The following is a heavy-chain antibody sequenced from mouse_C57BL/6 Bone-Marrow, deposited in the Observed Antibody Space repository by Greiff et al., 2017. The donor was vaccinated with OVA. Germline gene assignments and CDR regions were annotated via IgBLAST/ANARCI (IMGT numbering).Heavy chain of an antibody. CDR2: IYPGSGST. CDR3: AREFLYAMDY. V-gene: IGHV1-55*01. J-gene: IGHJ4*01. CDR1: GYTFTSYW. Sequence: LVESGAELVKPGASVKMSCKASGYTFTSYWITWVKQRPGQGLEWIGDIYPGSGSTNYNEKFKSKATLTVDTSSSTAYMQLSSLTSEDSAVYYCAREFLYAMDYWGQGTSVTVSS.